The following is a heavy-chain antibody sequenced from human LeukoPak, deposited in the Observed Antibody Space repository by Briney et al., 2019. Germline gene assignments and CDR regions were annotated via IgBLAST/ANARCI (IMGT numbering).Heavy chain of an antibody. CDR2: VSYDGSNK. CDR1: GFTFSTYV. D-gene: IGHD3-22*01. V-gene: IGHV3-30-3*01. J-gene: IGHJ4*02. CDR3: ARDPIQTYYYDSRGYFDY. Sequence: GMSLRLSCAASGFTFSTYVMHWVRQAPGKGLEWVAVVSYDGSNKNYVDSVEGRFTISRDNSRNTLYLQMNSLRAEDTAVYYCARDPIQTYYYDSRGYFDYWGQGTLVTVSS.